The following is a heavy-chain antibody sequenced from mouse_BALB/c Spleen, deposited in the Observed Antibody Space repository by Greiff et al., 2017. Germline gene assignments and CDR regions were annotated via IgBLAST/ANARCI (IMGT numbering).Heavy chain of an antibody. J-gene: IGHJ3*01. V-gene: IGHV5-17*02. Sequence: EVMLVESGGGLVQPGGSRKLSCAASGFTFSSFGMHWVRQAPEKGLEWVAYISSGSSTIYYADTVKGRFTISRDNPKNTLFLQMTSLRSEDTAMYYCANGGFAYWGQGTLVTVSA. CDR1: GFTFSSFG. CDR3: ANGGFAY. CDR2: ISSGSSTI.